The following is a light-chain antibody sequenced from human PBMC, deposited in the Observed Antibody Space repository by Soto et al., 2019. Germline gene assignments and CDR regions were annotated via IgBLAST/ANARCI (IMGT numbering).Light chain of an antibody. CDR3: QQHGDSLT. CDR1: HTVNSNY. CDR2: GAS. J-gene: IGKJ4*01. V-gene: IGKV3-20*01. Sequence: ETVLTQSPGTLSLSPGERATLSCRASHTVNSNYLGWYQQKPGQAPRLLMDGASSRATGIPDRFSGSGSGTDFTLTSSRLEPEDFAVYYCQQHGDSLTFGGGTKVEIK.